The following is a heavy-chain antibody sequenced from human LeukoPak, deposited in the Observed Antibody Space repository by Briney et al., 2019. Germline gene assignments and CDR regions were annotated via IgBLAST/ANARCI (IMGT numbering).Heavy chain of an antibody. V-gene: IGHV3-11*01. J-gene: IGHJ4*02. CDR2: ISSSGSTI. Sequence: PGGSLRLSCAASGFTFSDYYMSWIRQAPGKGLEWVSYISSSGSTIYYADSVKGLFTISRDNAKNSLYLQMNSLRSDDTAVYYCARAYGSGSLPHGSWDYWGQGTLVTVSS. D-gene: IGHD3-10*01. CDR1: GFTFSDYY. CDR3: ARAYGSGSLPHGSWDY.